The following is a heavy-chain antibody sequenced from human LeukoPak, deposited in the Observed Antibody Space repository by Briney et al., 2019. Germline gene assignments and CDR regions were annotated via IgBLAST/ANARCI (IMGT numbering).Heavy chain of an antibody. J-gene: IGHJ5*02. V-gene: IGHV3-21*01. CDR2: ISSSSSYI. Sequence: PGGSLRLSCAASRFTFSSYSMNWVCQAPGKGLEWVSSISSSSSYIYYADSVKGRFTISRDNARNSLYLQMNSLRAEDTAVYYCAKDRSQGYYYDSSENWFDPWGQGTLVTVSS. CDR1: RFTFSSYS. CDR3: AKDRSQGYYYDSSENWFDP. D-gene: IGHD3-22*01.